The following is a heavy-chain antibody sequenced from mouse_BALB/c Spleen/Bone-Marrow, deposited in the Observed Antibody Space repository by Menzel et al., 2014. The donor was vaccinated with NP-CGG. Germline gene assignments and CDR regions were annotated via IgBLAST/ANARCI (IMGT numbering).Heavy chain of an antibody. Sequence: LVESGPELVKPGASVKMSCKASGYTFTSYVMHWVKQKPGQGLEWIEYINPYNDGTKYNEKFKGKATLTSDKSSSTAYMELSSLTSEDSAVYYCAREAAYYGNYGDDYWGQGTTLTVSS. J-gene: IGHJ2*01. D-gene: IGHD2-10*01. CDR3: AREAAYYGNYGDDY. V-gene: IGHV1-14*01. CDR1: GYTFTSYV. CDR2: INPYNDGT.